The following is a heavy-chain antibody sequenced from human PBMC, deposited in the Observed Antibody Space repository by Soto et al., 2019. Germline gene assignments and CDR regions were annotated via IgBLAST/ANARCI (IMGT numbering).Heavy chain of an antibody. D-gene: IGHD2-15*01. CDR3: ARDRLVVETGVIESAWFDP. CDR1: GFIFRKYP. Sequence: GGSLRLSCAAAGFIFRKYPMHWVRQAPGKGLEWVAVISFDGTKEHYAESVKGRFTISRDNSNNTLFLQMNSLRTEDTALYYCARDRLVVETGVIESAWFDPWGQGTLVTVYS. CDR2: ISFDGTKE. V-gene: IGHV3-30-3*01. J-gene: IGHJ5*02.